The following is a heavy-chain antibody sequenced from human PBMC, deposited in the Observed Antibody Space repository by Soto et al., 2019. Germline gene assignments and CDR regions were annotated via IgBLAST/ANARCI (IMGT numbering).Heavy chain of an antibody. CDR2: ISAYNGNT. J-gene: IGHJ1*01. CDR3: ARDSDRPYYYDSSGYSAGEYFQH. CDR1: GYTFTSYG. Sequence: QVQLVQSGAEVKKPGASVKVSCKASGYTFTSYGISWVRQAPGQGLEWMGWISAYNGNTNYAQKRQGRVTMTTDTSTSTAYMELRSLRSDDTAVYYCARDSDRPYYYDSSGYSAGEYFQHWGQGTLVTVSS. V-gene: IGHV1-18*01. D-gene: IGHD3-22*01.